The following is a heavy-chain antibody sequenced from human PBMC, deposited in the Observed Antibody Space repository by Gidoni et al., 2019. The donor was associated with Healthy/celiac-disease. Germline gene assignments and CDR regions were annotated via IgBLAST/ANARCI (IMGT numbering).Heavy chain of an antibody. Sequence: QVQLQESGPGLVKPSQTLSLTCTVSGGSISSGEYYWSWIRQPPGKGLEWIGYIYYSGSTYYNPSLKSRVTISVDTSKNQFSLKLSSVTAADTAVYYCARDGRYSSSWHEPKLGYWYFDLWGRGTLVTVSS. CDR2: IYYSGST. V-gene: IGHV4-30-4*01. CDR1: GGSISSGEYY. D-gene: IGHD6-13*01. J-gene: IGHJ2*01. CDR3: ARDGRYSSSWHEPKLGYWYFDL.